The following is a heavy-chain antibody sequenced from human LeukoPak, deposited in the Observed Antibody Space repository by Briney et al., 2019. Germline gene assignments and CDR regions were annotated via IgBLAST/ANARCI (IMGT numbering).Heavy chain of an antibody. J-gene: IGHJ4*02. Sequence: GGSLRLSCAASGFTVSSNYMSWVRQAPGKGLEWVSVIYSGGSTYYADSVKGRFTISRDNSKNTLYLQMNSLRAEDTAVYYCARGSGPYSSGWYPGYWGQGTLVTVSS. CDR1: GFTVSSNY. D-gene: IGHD6-19*01. CDR3: ARGSGPYSSGWYPGY. CDR2: IYSGGST. V-gene: IGHV3-53*01.